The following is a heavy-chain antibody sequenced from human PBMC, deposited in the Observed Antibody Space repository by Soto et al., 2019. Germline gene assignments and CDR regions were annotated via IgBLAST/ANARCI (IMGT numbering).Heavy chain of an antibody. CDR1: GFTFSSYS. J-gene: IGHJ3*02. CDR3: ARDRIPSYDFWSGYSHDAFDI. V-gene: IGHV3-21*01. Sequence: GGSLRLSCAASGFTFSSYSMNWVRQAPGKGLEWVSSISSSSSYIYYADSVKGRFTISRDNAKNSLYLQMNSLRAEDTAVYYCARDRIPSYDFWSGYSHDAFDIWGQGTMVTVSS. CDR2: ISSSSSYI. D-gene: IGHD3-3*01.